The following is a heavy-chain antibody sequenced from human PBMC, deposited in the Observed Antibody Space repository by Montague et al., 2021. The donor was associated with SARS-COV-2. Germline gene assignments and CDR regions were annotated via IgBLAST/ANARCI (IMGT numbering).Heavy chain of an antibody. D-gene: IGHD3-10*01. V-gene: IGHV3-33*06. CDR2: TWYDGSNK. Sequence: SLRLPCAASGFSFSSYGMHWVRQAPGKGLEWVAATWYDGSNKYYADSVKGRFTISRDNSKNTLSLQMNSLRAEDTAVYYCAKDHQNYYGSGSYYNYYYNGMDVWGQGTTVTVSS. CDR3: AKDHQNYYGSGSYYNYYYNGMDV. CDR1: GFSFSSYG. J-gene: IGHJ6*02.